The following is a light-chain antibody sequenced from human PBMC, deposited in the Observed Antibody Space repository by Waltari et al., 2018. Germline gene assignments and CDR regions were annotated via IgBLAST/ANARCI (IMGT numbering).Light chain of an antibody. V-gene: IGLV1-44*01. Sequence: QSVLTQPPSASGTPGQGVTISCSVGASNIGTNVVNWYQQVPGKAPKLLIYRNDRRPAGVPDRFSGSKSGTSASLAISGLQSEDEADYYCAAWDDSLNGRWVFGGGTKVTVL. CDR2: RND. CDR3: AAWDDSLNGRWV. J-gene: IGLJ3*02. CDR1: ASNIGTNV.